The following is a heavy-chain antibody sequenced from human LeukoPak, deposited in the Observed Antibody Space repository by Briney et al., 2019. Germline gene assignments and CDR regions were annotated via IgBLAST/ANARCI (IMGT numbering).Heavy chain of an antibody. Sequence: SGGSLRLSCTVSGFTFSSYEMNWVPQAPGKGLEGVSYISSSGSTIYYADSVKGRFTISKDNAKNSLYLQMNSLRAEDTAVYYCASAIVVVVAAPGLYYYDYWGQGTLVTVSS. J-gene: IGHJ4*02. V-gene: IGHV3-48*03. CDR2: ISSSGSTI. CDR1: GFTFSSYE. D-gene: IGHD2-15*01. CDR3: ASAIVVVVAAPGLYYYDY.